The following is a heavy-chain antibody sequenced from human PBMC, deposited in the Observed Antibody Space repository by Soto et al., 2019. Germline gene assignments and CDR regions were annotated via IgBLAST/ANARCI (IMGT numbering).Heavy chain of an antibody. CDR2: INPKFGDT. CDR3: ARNMDYYYGRGSGNGHGV. J-gene: IGHJ6*02. CDR1: GYTFTAYH. D-gene: IGHD3-10*02. V-gene: IGHV1-2*02. Sequence: QVQLVQSGAEVKEPGDSVRVSCEASGYTFTAYHIHWVRQAPGQGLEWMGWINPKFGDTTYAQDFQGRVSMTRDMSISTVYMELSRLTSDDTAIDYCARNMDYYYGRGSGNGHGVWGQGTTVNVFS.